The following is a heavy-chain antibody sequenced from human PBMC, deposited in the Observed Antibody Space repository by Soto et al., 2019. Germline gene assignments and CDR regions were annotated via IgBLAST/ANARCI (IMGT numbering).Heavy chain of an antibody. J-gene: IGHJ6*02. CDR2: ISGTGDST. D-gene: IGHD6-6*01. Sequence: PGGSLRLSCAASGFTFRSYPMSWVRQAPGKGLEWVSAISGTGDSTYYAESVKGRFIISRDNSKNTLYLQMNSLRVEDTAVYYCAKDQEYSSSSSDYYGMDVWGQGTTVTVSS. V-gene: IGHV3-23*01. CDR3: AKDQEYSSSSSDYYGMDV. CDR1: GFTFRSYP.